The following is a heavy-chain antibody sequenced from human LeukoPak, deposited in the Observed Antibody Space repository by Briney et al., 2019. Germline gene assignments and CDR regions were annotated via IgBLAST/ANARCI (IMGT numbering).Heavy chain of an antibody. CDR3: ARHLYGSGRYPTDY. D-gene: IGHD3-10*01. CDR2: IYYSGST. J-gene: IGHJ4*02. CDR1: GGSIRSYY. Sequence: PSETLSLTCTVSGGSIRSYYWGWIRQPPGKGLEWIGSIYYSGSTYYNPSLKSRVTISVDTSKNQFSLKLSSVTAADTAVYYCARHLYGSGRYPTDYWGQGTLVTVSS. V-gene: IGHV4-39*01.